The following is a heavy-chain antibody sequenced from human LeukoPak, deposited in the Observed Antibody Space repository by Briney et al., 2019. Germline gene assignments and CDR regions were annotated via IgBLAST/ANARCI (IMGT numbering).Heavy chain of an antibody. V-gene: IGHV4-59*08. J-gene: IGHJ4*02. D-gene: IGHD1-1*01. Sequence: SETLSLTCTVTGGSISSYYWSWIRQPPGKGLEWIGYIYYSGSTNYNPSLKSRATISVDTSKNQFSLKLSSVTAADTAVYYCARATAGTTLFEGIDYWGQGTLVTVSS. CDR2: IYYSGST. CDR1: GGSISSYY. CDR3: ARATAGTTLFEGIDY.